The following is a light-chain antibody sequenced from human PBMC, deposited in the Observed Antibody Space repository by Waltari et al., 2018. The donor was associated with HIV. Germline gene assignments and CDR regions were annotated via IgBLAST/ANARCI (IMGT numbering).Light chain of an antibody. CDR2: KDS. Sequence: SYELTQPPSAPVSPGQTARITCSGDALPKQYAYWYQQKAGQAPVLVISKDSERPSGIPERFSGSSSGTTVTLTISGVQAEDEADYNCQSADSSGTDLIFGGGTKLTVL. CDR1: ALPKQY. CDR3: QSADSSGTDLI. J-gene: IGLJ2*01. V-gene: IGLV3-25*03.